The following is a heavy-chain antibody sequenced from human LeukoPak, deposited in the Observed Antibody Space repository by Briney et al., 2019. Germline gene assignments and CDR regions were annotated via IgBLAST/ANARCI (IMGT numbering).Heavy chain of an antibody. CDR1: GYTFTSYG. J-gene: IGHJ5*02. D-gene: IGHD3-22*01. CDR2: ISAYNGYT. V-gene: IGHV1-18*01. Sequence: ASVKVSCKASGYTFTSYGISWVRQAPGQGLEWMRWISAYNGYTKYAEKLQGRVTMTTDTSTSTAYMELRSLRSDDTAAYYCARAKYDSSGYYWFDPWGQGTLVTVSS. CDR3: ARAKYDSSGYYWFDP.